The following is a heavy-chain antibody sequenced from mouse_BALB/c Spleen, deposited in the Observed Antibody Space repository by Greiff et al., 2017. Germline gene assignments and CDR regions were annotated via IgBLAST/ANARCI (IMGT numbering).Heavy chain of an antibody. Sequence: EVNVVESGGGLVKPGGSLKLSCAASGFTFSSYAMSWVRQTPEKRLEWVASISSGGSTYYPDSVKGRFTISRDNARNILYLQMSSLRSEDTAMYYCARGGLRRVYYAMDYWGQGTSVTVSS. CDR3: ARGGLRRVYYAMDY. D-gene: IGHD2-4*01. CDR2: ISSGGST. CDR1: GFTFSSYA. J-gene: IGHJ4*01. V-gene: IGHV5-6-5*01.